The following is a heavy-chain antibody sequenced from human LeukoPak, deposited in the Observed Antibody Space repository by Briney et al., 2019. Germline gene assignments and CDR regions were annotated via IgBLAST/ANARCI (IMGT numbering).Heavy chain of an antibody. Sequence: SSETLSLTCAVYGGSFSGYYWSWIRQPPGKGLEWIGEINHSGSTNYNPSLKSRVTISVDTSKNQFSLKLSSVTAADTAVYYCAINYYRDGWFDPWGQGTLVTVSS. CDR3: AINYYRDGWFDP. D-gene: IGHD3-10*01. V-gene: IGHV4-34*01. CDR2: INHSGST. J-gene: IGHJ5*02. CDR1: GGSFSGYY.